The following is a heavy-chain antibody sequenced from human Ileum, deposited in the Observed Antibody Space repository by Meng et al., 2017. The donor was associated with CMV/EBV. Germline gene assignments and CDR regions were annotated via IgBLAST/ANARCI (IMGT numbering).Heavy chain of an antibody. Sequence: QGQLVQSGAEVKKPGASVKVSCKASGYTFTDYYMHWMRQAPGQGLEWMGWINPNSGGTNYAQKFQGRVTMTRDTSISTAYMELRSLTSDDTAMYYCARDNWGYDYWGQGTLVTVSS. V-gene: IGHV1-2*02. CDR2: INPNSGGT. D-gene: IGHD7-27*01. J-gene: IGHJ4*02. CDR1: GYTFTDYY. CDR3: ARDNWGYDY.